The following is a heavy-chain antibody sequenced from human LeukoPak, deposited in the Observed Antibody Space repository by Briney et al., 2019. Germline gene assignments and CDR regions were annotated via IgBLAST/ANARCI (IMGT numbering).Heavy chain of an antibody. J-gene: IGHJ4*02. CDR3: ASGPYYYDSSGYYPLGY. Sequence: ASVKVSCKASGYTFNSYAMNWVRQAPGQGLEWMGWINTNTGNPTYAQGFTGRFVFSLDTSVSTAYLQISSLKAEDTAVYYCASGPYYYDSSGYYPLGYWGQGTLVTVSS. V-gene: IGHV7-4-1*02. CDR2: INTNTGNP. CDR1: GYTFNSYA. D-gene: IGHD3-22*01.